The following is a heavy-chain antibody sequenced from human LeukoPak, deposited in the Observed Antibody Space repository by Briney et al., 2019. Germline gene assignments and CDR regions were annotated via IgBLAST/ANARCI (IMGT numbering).Heavy chain of an antibody. CDR1: GFTFSSYW. V-gene: IGHV3-74*01. J-gene: IGHJ3*01. CDR3: ALLVTCDAFDL. Sequence: GGSLRLSCAASGFTFSSYWMYWVRQAPGKGLAWVSSIKPDGSSTSYADSVKGRFTISRDNAKNTLYLQMNSLRAEDTAVYYCALLVTCDAFDLWGQGTMVTVSS. CDR2: IKPDGSST. D-gene: IGHD4-23*01.